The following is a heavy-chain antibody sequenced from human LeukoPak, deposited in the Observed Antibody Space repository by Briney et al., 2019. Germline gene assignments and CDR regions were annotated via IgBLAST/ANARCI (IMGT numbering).Heavy chain of an antibody. CDR3: AKQSYSSCYTALNF. CDR2: ISGSGDST. J-gene: IGHJ4*02. Sequence: QSGGSLRLPCAASGFTFSSCAMSWVRQAPGKGLEWVSVISGSGDSTYYADSVKGRFTISRDNSKNTLYLQMNSLRAEDTAVYYCAKQSYSSCYTALNFWGQGTLVTVSS. CDR1: GFTFSSCA. V-gene: IGHV3-23*01. D-gene: IGHD6-19*01.